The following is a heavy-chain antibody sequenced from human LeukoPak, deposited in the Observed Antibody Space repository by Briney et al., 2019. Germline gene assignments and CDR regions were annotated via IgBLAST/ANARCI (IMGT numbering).Heavy chain of an antibody. D-gene: IGHD3-3*01. CDR3: ARTRGDFWSGYYPVNWFDP. CDR2: IYSGGST. V-gene: IGHV3-66*02. CDR1: GFTVSSNY. J-gene: IGHJ5*02. Sequence: GGSLRLSCAASGFTVSSNYMSWVRQAPRKGLEWVSAIYSGGSTYYADSVKGRFTISRDNFKNTLYLQMNSLRAEDTAVYYCARTRGDFWSGYYPVNWFDPWGQGTLVTVSS.